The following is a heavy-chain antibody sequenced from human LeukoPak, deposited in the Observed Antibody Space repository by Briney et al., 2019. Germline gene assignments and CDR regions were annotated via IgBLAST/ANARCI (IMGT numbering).Heavy chain of an antibody. V-gene: IGHV4-39*07. J-gene: IGHJ6*02. CDR1: GGSISDSRYY. CDR2: IYYGGHT. D-gene: IGHD6-13*01. Sequence: SETLSLTCTVSGGSISDSRYYWGWIRQPPGEGLEWIGSIYYGGHTYYNWSLKSRVTISVDTSKNQFSLKLSSVTAADTAVYYCARDEILAAAGSNYYYYGMDVWGQGTTVIVSS. CDR3: ARDEILAAAGSNYYYYGMDV.